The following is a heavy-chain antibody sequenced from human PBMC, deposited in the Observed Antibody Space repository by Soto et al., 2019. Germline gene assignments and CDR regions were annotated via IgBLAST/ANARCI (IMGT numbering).Heavy chain of an antibody. CDR2: ISAYNGNT. J-gene: IGHJ4*02. CDR1: GYTFTCYG. V-gene: IGHV1-18*01. Sequence: ASVKVSCKASGYTFTCYGISWVRQAPGQGLEWMGWISAYNGNTNYAQKLQGRVTMTTDTSTSTAYMELRSLRSDDTAVYYCARDLGVRWYYDSSGPGWDYWGQGTLVTVSS. D-gene: IGHD3-22*01. CDR3: ARDLGVRWYYDSSGPGWDY.